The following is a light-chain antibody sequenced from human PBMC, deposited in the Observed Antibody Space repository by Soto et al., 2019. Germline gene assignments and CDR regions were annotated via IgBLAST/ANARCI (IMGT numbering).Light chain of an antibody. CDR2: WAS. Sequence: DIVMTQSPDSLAVSLGERATINCKSSQSVLYSPNNKNYLAWYQQKPGQPPKLLIYWASTRESGVPDRFSGSGSETDFTLTISSLQAEDVAVYYCQQYYSTPLTFSGGTKVEI. V-gene: IGKV4-1*01. CDR1: QSVLYSPNNKNY. J-gene: IGKJ4*01. CDR3: QQYYSTPLT.